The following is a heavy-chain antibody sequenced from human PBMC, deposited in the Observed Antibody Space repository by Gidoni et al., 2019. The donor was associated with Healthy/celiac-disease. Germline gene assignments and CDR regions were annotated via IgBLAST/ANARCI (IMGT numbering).Heavy chain of an antibody. CDR3: ARVPYDSSGYLYDY. J-gene: IGHJ4*02. CDR1: GGSISSYY. Sequence: VQLQETGPELVKPSENLSLTCTVSGGSISSYYWSWIRPPPGKGLDWIGYIYYSGSTNYNPSLKRRVNISVDTSKNQFSLKLSSVTAADTAVYYCARVPYDSSGYLYDYWGQGTLVTVSS. CDR2: IYYSGST. V-gene: IGHV4-59*01. D-gene: IGHD3-22*01.